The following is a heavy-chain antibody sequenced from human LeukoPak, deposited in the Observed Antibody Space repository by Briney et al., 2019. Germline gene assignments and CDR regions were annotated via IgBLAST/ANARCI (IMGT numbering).Heavy chain of an antibody. D-gene: IGHD2-2*01. CDR2: ISYDGSNK. V-gene: IGHV3-30*18. Sequence: GGPLRLSCAASGFTFSSYGMHWVRQAPGKGLEGVAVISYDGSNKYYADSVKGRFTISRDNSKNTLYLQMNSLRAEDTAVYYCAKDRHNKYQLPRYYYYYGMDVWGQGTTVTVSS. CDR3: AKDRHNKYQLPRYYYYYGMDV. J-gene: IGHJ6*02. CDR1: GFTFSSYG.